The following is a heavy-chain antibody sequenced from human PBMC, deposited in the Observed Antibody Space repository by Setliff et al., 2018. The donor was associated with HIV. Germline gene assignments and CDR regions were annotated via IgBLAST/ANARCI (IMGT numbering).Heavy chain of an antibody. D-gene: IGHD3-10*01. CDR1: GGSISSSGNY. CDR3: ARDLSPYGSGDPYYYYGMDV. CDR2: IYYTGST. V-gene: IGHV4-31*03. Sequence: SETLSLTCTVSGGSISSSGNYWTWICQRPGKGLERIGYIYYTGSTYYHPSLKSRVLISVDTSNNLFSLSLRSVTAADTAVYYCARDLSPYGSGDPYYYYGMDVWGQGTTVTVSS. J-gene: IGHJ6*02.